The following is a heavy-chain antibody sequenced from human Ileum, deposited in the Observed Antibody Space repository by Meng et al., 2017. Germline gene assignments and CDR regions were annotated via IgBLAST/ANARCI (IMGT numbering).Heavy chain of an antibody. CDR3: ARGSSWLGSYRLLNFFDF. CDR2: IYYSGTT. J-gene: IGHJ4*02. Sequence: QVQLQESGPGLVKPSQTLSLTCTVSGGSINSGSYYWNWIRQVPEKGLEWIGFIYYSGTTYYNPSLKSRLSMSLDTSKNQFSLNLTSATAADTAIYFCARGSSWLGSYRLLNFFDFWGQGALVTVSS. D-gene: IGHD3-10*01. V-gene: IGHV4-31*03. CDR1: GGSINSGSYY.